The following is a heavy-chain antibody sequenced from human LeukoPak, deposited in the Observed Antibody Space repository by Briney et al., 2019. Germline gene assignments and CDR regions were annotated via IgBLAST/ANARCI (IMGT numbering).Heavy chain of an antibody. CDR2: IIPIFGTA. V-gene: IGHV1-69*05. J-gene: IGHJ4*02. CDR1: GGTFSSYA. D-gene: IGHD3-22*01. Sequence: ASVKVSCKASGGTFSSYAISWVRQAPGQGLEWMGRIIPIFGTANYAQKFQGRVTITTDESTSTAYMELSSLRSEDTAVYYCAREFFDSSGYYHAYYFDYWGQGTLVTVSS. CDR3: AREFFDSSGYYHAYYFDY.